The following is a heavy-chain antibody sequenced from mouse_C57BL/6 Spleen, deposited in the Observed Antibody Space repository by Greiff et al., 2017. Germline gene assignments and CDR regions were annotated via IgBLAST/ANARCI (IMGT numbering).Heavy chain of an antibody. D-gene: IGHD2-4*01. CDR1: GFSLTSYG. J-gene: IGHJ3*01. CDR2: IWSDGST. CDR3: AREDYDGETGFAD. V-gene: IGHV2-6*03. Sequence: VKLVESGPGLVAPSQSLSITCTVSGFSLTSYGVHWVRQPPGKGLEWLEVIWSDGSTTYNSALKSRLSISKDNSKSQVFLNMNSLQTDDTAMYYCAREDYDGETGFADWGQGTLVTVSA.